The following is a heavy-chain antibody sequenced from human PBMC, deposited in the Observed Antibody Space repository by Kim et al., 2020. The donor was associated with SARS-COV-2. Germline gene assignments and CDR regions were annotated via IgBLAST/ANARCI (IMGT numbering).Heavy chain of an antibody. CDR2: IDPSDSYT. CDR3: ARKQGISDYNDY. D-gene: IGHD3-16*01. V-gene: IGHV5-10-1*01. Sequence: GESLKISCMGSGYSFTSYWISWVRQMPGKGLEWMGRIDPSDSYTNYSPSFQGHVTISADKSISTAYLQWSSLKASDTAMYYCARKQGISDYNDYWGQGTLVTVSS. CDR1: GYSFTSYW. J-gene: IGHJ4*02.